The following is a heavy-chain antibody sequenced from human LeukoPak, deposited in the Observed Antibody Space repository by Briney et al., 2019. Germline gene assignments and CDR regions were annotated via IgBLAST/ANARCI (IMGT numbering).Heavy chain of an antibody. Sequence: ASVKVSCKASGYTFTTYHMYWVRQAPGQGLEWVGIINSGGSSTTYAQKFQGRVTMTRNTSISTAYMELSSLRSEDTAVYYCARGRTMVRGVPLGYWGQGTLVTVSS. V-gene: IGHV1-46*01. J-gene: IGHJ4*02. CDR2: INSGGSST. CDR1: GYTFTTYH. CDR3: ARGRTMVRGVPLGY. D-gene: IGHD3-10*01.